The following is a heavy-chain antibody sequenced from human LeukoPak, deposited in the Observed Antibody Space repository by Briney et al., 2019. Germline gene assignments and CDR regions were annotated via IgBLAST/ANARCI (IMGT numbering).Heavy chain of an antibody. V-gene: IGHV4-34*01. CDR1: GGSFSGYY. Sequence: SETLSLTCAVYGGSFSGYYWSWIRQPPGKGLEWIGEINHSGSTNYNPSLKSRVTISVDTSKNQFSLKLSSVTAADTAVYYCARDGDYLMALDYWGQGTLVTVSS. D-gene: IGHD4-11*01. CDR3: ARDGDYLMALDY. CDR2: INHSGST. J-gene: IGHJ4*02.